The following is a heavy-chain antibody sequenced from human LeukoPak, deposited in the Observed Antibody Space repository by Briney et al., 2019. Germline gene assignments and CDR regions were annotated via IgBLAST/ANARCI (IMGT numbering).Heavy chain of an antibody. J-gene: IGHJ1*01. Sequence: PSETLSLTCTVSGGSISPYYWSWIRQPPGKGLEWIGYIYYSGSTNYNPSLKSRVTISVDTSKNQFSLKLSSVTAADTAVYYCARGRRIVGATNLGYFQHWGQGTLVTVSS. V-gene: IGHV4-59*12. CDR3: ARGRRIVGATNLGYFQH. D-gene: IGHD1-26*01. CDR2: IYYSGST. CDR1: GGSISPYY.